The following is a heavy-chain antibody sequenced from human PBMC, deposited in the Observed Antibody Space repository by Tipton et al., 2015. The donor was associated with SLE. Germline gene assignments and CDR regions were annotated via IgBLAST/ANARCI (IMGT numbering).Heavy chain of an antibody. CDR2: INHSGST. Sequence: TLSLTCAVYGGSFSGYYWSWIRQPPGKGLEWIGEINHSGSTNYNPSLKSRVTISVDTSKNQFSLRLRSVTAADTAVYYCAREYYDYDSSSSYQGWFDPWGQGTLVTVSS. CDR1: GGSFSGYY. V-gene: IGHV4-34*01. J-gene: IGHJ5*02. D-gene: IGHD3-22*01. CDR3: AREYYDYDSSSSYQGWFDP.